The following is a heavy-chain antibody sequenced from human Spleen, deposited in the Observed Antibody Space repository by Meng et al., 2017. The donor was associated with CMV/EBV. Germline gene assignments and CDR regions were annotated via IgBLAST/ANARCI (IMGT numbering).Heavy chain of an antibody. CDR2: ISRSGGTT. D-gene: IGHD3-10*01. CDR1: GFIFRDHY. V-gene: IGHV3-11*04. Sequence: GESLKISCAASGFIFRDHYMSWIRQAPGKGLEVITYISRSGGTTYYVDSVKGRFPISRDNAKSSLYLHMKSLRVEDTAVYYCAGGDVGMSGFDYWGLGTTVTVSS. J-gene: IGHJ4*02. CDR3: AGGDVGMSGFDY.